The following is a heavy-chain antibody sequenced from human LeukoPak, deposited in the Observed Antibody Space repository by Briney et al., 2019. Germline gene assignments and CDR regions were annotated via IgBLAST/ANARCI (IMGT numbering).Heavy chain of an antibody. V-gene: IGHV3-7*01. CDR3: ARDTDGSLDY. Sequence: GGSLRLSCAASGFTFTNSWMAWVRQSPGKGVEWVANIKQDGSTKHYADSLKGRFTISRDNPKNSLYLQMNSLRADDTAVYYCARDTDGSLDYWGKGILVTVAS. CDR2: IKQDGSTK. CDR1: GFTFTNSW. D-gene: IGHD1-26*01. J-gene: IGHJ4*02.